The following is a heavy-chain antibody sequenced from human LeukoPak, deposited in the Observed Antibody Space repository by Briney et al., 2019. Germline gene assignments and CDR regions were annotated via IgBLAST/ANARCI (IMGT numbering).Heavy chain of an antibody. CDR3: ATVRYCSSTSCPLTFDF. V-gene: IGHV3-15*01. J-gene: IGHJ4*02. CDR1: GFTFSNAW. CDR2: VKNEPEGGTT. Sequence: VGSLCLSCAASGFTFSNAWMSSVRQAPGKGLECVGGVKNEPEGGTTDYAAPVKGRFTISRDDSKTTLYLQMNRLKTEETAVYYCATVRYCSSTSCPLTFDFWGEGDLVTVSS. D-gene: IGHD2-2*01.